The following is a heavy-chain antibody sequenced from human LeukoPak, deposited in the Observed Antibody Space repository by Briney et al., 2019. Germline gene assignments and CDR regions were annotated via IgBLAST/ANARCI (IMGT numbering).Heavy chain of an antibody. J-gene: IGHJ4*02. CDR1: GGSFSGYY. V-gene: IGHV4-34*01. Sequence: TSETLSLTCAVYGGSFSGYYWSWIRQPPGKGLEWIGEINHSGSTNYNPSLKSRVTISVDTSKNQFSLKLSSVTAADTAVYYCARGMLRGRKARYCSGGSCYSFADYWGQGTLVTVSS. CDR2: INHSGST. CDR3: ARGMLRGRKARYCSGGSCYSFADY. D-gene: IGHD2-15*01.